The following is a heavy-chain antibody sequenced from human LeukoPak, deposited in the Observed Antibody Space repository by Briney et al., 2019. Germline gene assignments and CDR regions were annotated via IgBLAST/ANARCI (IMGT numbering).Heavy chain of an antibody. CDR3: AKDRSSWRDGYKFFDY. J-gene: IGHJ4*02. V-gene: IGHV3-30-3*01. CDR2: ISYDGSNK. CDR1: GFTFSSYA. Sequence: QAGGSLRLSCAASGFTFSSYAMHWVRQAPGKGLEWVAVISYDGSNKYYADSVKGRFTISRDNSKNTLYLQMNSLRAEDTAVYYCAKDRSSWRDGYKFFDYWGQGTLVTVSS. D-gene: IGHD5-24*01.